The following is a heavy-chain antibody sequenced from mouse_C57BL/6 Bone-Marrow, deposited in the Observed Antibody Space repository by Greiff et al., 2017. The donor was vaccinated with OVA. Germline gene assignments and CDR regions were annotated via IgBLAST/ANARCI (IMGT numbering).Heavy chain of an antibody. J-gene: IGHJ2*01. CDR2: ISYDGSN. D-gene: IGHD1-1*01. V-gene: IGHV3-6*01. CDR3: ARGRYRNGYYFDY. Sequence: EVQLQESGPGLVKPSQSLSLTCSVTGYSITSGYYWNWIRQFPGNKLEWMGYISYDGSNNYNPSLKNRISITRDTSKNQFFLKLNSVTTEDTATYYCARGRYRNGYYFDYWGQGTTLTVSS. CDR1: GYSITSGYY.